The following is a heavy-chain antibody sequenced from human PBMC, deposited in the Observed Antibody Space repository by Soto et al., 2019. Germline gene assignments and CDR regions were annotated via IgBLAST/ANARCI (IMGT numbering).Heavy chain of an antibody. J-gene: IGHJ5*02. Sequence: QITLKESGPTLVKPTQTLTLACTFSGFSLSTRGVGVGWIRQPPGKALEWLALIYWDDDKRYSPSLKSRLTITKDTPNNQVVLTMTNMDPVDTATYYCAYSGVVAGEDWFDPWGQGTLVTVSS. CDR3: AYSGVVAGEDWFDP. V-gene: IGHV2-5*02. CDR2: IYWDDDK. D-gene: IGHD6-19*01. CDR1: GFSLSTRGVG.